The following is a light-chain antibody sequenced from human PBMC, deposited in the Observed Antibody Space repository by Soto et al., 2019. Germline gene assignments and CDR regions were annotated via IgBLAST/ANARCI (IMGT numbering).Light chain of an antibody. J-gene: IGLJ1*01. CDR2: DVN. V-gene: IGLV2-14*03. CDR3: SSYTSSAPXYV. CDR1: STDVDGYDY. Sequence: QSALTQPASVSGSPGQSITISCTGASTDVDGYDYVSWYQQHPGQAPKLMIYDVNNRPSGVSYRFSGSKSGDTASLTISGLQAEDDADYSCSSYTSSAPXYVFGTGPQLTVL.